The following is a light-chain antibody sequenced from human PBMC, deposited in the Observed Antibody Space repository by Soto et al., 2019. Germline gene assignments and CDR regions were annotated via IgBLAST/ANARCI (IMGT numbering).Light chain of an antibody. CDR1: SSNIGSNT. CDR2: STS. V-gene: IGLV1-44*01. Sequence: QSVLAQPPSASWTPGQIVAISCSGSSSNIGSNTVTWYQQLPGTAPKLLIYSTSQRSSGVPGRFSGSKSGASASLSISGLQSEDEADYYCAAWDDRLDVYVFGIGTKVTVL. J-gene: IGLJ1*01. CDR3: AAWDDRLDVYV.